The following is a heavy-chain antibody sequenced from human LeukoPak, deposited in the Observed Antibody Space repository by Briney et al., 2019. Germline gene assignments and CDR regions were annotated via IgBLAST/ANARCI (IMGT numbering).Heavy chain of an antibody. Sequence: ASVKVSCKASGYTFTSYGISWVRQAPGQGLEWMGWISAYNGNTNYAQKLQGRVTMTTDTSTSTAYMELRSLRSDDTAVYYCARDHYDILTGYYTDYYYSGMDVWGQGTTVTVSS. V-gene: IGHV1-18*01. CDR2: ISAYNGNT. D-gene: IGHD3-9*01. CDR3: ARDHYDILTGYYTDYYYSGMDV. J-gene: IGHJ6*02. CDR1: GYTFTSYG.